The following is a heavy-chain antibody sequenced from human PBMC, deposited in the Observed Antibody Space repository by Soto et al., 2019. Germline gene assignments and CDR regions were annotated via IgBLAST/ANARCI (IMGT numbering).Heavy chain of an antibody. V-gene: IGHV3-9*01. J-gene: IGHJ1*01. Sequence: PGGSVRLSCAASGFTFDDYAMHWVRQVPGKGLEWVSGINWNSGSIGYGDSVKGRFATSRDNAKNSLHLQMNSLSAEDTAFYYCVKDESINWYSGHFRHWGQGTLVTVSS. D-gene: IGHD6-13*01. CDR3: VKDESINWYSGHFRH. CDR1: GFTFDDYA. CDR2: INWNSGSI.